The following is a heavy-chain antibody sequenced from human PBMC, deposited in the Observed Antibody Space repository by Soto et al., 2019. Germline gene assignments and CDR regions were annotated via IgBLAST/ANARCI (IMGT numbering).Heavy chain of an antibody. CDR3: ARESGGATATLDYYYFYMDV. J-gene: IGHJ6*03. Sequence: VQLVQSGAEVKKPGASVKVSCKTSGDSFNDYYIHWVRQAPGQGLEWMGWINPNGGVTKYAQKFQGRVTVIRDTSIRTVYMELSSLRSDDTAVYYCARESGGATATLDYYYFYMDVWGKGTTVTVSS. V-gene: IGHV1-2*02. D-gene: IGHD5-12*01. CDR2: INPNGGVT. CDR1: GDSFNDYY.